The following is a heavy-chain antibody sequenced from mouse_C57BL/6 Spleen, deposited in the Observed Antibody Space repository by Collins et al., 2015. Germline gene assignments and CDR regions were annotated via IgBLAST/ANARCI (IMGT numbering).Heavy chain of an antibody. CDR3: ARYRSYYSNYGYFDY. V-gene: IGHV1-80*01. Sequence: QVQLQQSGAELVKPGASVKISCKASGYAFSSYWMNWVKQRPGKGLEWIGQIFPGDGDTNYNGKFKGKATLTADKSSSTASMQLSSLTSEDSAVYFCARYRSYYSNYGYFDYWGQGTTLTVSS. D-gene: IGHD2-5*01. J-gene: IGHJ2*01. CDR1: GYAFSSYW. CDR2: IFPGDGDT.